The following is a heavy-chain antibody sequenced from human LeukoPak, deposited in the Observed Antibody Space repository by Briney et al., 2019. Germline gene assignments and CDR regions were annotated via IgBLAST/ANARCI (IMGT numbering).Heavy chain of an antibody. CDR3: TRTGMFADS. J-gene: IGHJ4*02. D-gene: IGHD3-10*02. CDR1: GDSVSSNSAA. V-gene: IGHV6-1*01. CDR2: TYYRSKWYN. Sequence: SQTLSLTCSISGDSVSSNSAAWNWIRHSPSRGLEWLGRTYYRSKWYNDYAVSVKSRITINPDTSRNQFSLQLESVTPDDTAMYYCTRTGMFADSWGQGTLVTVFS.